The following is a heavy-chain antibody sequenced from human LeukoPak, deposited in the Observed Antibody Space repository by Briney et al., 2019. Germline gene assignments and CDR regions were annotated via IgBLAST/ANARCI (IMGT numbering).Heavy chain of an antibody. D-gene: IGHD3-22*01. Sequence: SETLSVTCAVSGYSISTSYYWGWIRQPPGKGREWIGTVHHSGYTYSNPSLKSRVTISLDTSKNQFSLQLSSVTAADTALYYCVRASNSGYYYFDYWGQGTLVTVSS. CDR2: VHHSGYT. CDR1: GYSISTSYY. J-gene: IGHJ4*02. V-gene: IGHV4-38-2*01. CDR3: VRASNSGYYYFDY.